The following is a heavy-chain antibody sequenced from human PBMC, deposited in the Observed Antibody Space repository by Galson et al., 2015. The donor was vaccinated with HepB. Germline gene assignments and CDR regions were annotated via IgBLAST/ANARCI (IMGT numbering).Heavy chain of an antibody. D-gene: IGHD2-21*02. CDR3: ARADNLGEFIVVVTATFDY. CDR1: GFTFRSYS. Sequence: FLRLSCAASGFTFRSYSMNWVRQAPGKGLEWVSSISSSSSYIYYADSVKGRFTISRDNAKNSLYLQMNSLRAEDTAVYYCARADNLGEFIVVVTATFDYWGQGTLVTVSS. J-gene: IGHJ4*02. CDR2: ISSSSSYI. V-gene: IGHV3-21*01.